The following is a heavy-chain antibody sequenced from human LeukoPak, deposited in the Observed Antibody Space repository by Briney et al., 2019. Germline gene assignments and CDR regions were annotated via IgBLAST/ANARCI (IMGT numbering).Heavy chain of an antibody. J-gene: IGHJ4*02. CDR1: GYTFTGYY. CDR3: AVTAMDAPDFDY. Sequence: ASVTVSCKASGYTFTGYYMHWVRQAPGQGLEWMGWINPNSGGTNYAQKFQGRVTMTRDTSISTAYMELSRLRSDDTAVCYCAVTAMDAPDFDYWGQGTLVTVSS. V-gene: IGHV1-2*02. D-gene: IGHD5-18*01. CDR2: INPNSGGT.